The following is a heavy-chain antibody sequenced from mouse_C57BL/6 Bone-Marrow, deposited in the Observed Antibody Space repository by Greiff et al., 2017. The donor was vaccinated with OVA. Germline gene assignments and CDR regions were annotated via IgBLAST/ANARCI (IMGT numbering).Heavy chain of an antibody. Sequence: DVKLVESGGGLVQPGESLKLSCESNEYEFPSHDMSWVRKTPEKRLELVAAINSDGGSTYYPDTMERRFIISRDNTKKTLYLQMSSLRSDDTALYYCARQPSIYYGYDGGFHFDYWGQGTTLTVSS. V-gene: IGHV5-2*01. CDR1: EYEFPSHD. CDR2: INSDGGST. D-gene: IGHD2-2*01. J-gene: IGHJ2*01. CDR3: ARQPSIYYGYDGGFHFDY.